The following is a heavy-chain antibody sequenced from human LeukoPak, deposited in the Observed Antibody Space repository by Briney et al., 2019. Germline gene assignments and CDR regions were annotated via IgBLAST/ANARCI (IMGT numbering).Heavy chain of an antibody. CDR2: IYYSGGT. D-gene: IGHD3-10*01. V-gene: IGHV4-59*01. CDR1: GASFGTNY. Sequence: SETLSLTCSVSGASFGTNYWSWIRQAPGKGLEWIGYIYYSGGTNDNPSLKGRVTISADTSKIQFSLNLRSVTAADTAVYYCAKGHGSGTFYRGLFDSWGQGIPVTVSS. J-gene: IGHJ4*02. CDR3: AKGHGSGTFYRGLFDS.